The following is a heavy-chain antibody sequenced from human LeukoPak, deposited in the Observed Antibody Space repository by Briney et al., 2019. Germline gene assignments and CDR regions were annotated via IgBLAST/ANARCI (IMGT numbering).Heavy chain of an antibody. V-gene: IGHV4-4*07. CDR2: IYSSGST. J-gene: IGHJ4*02. CDR1: SGSMNNYY. CDR3: ARRTDY. D-gene: IGHD1-14*01. Sequence: PSETLSLTCTVSSGSMNNYYWNWIRQPAGEGLEWIGHIYSSGSTNYNPSLKSRVTISIDTPKNQFFLKLSSVIAADTAVYYCARRTDYWGPGTLVTVSS.